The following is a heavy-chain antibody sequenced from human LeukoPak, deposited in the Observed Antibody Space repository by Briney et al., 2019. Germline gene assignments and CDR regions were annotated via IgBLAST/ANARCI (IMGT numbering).Heavy chain of an antibody. V-gene: IGHV3-20*04. J-gene: IGHJ4*02. D-gene: IGHD3-9*01. CDR1: GFTFDDYG. CDR3: ALHLNYDILTGYWY. CDR2: INWNGGST. Sequence: TGGSLRLSCAASGFTFDDYGMSWVRQAPGKGLEWVSGINWNGGSTGYADSVKGRFTISRDNAKNSLYLQMSSLRAEDTALYYCALHLNYDILTGYWYWGQGTLVTVSS.